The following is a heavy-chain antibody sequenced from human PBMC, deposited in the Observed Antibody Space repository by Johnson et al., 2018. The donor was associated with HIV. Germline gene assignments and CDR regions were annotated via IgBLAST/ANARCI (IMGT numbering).Heavy chain of an antibody. CDR2: ISGSGGST. D-gene: IGHD6-6*01. CDR3: ARDRWYSSSSGGVDDAFDI. Sequence: VQLVESGGGLVQPGGSLRLSCVASGFTFGGEWMHWVRQAPGQGLVWVSAISGSGGSTYYADSVKGRFTISRDNAKNSLYLQMNSLRAEDTAVYYCARDRWYSSSSGGVDDAFDIWGQGTMVTVSS. J-gene: IGHJ3*02. V-gene: IGHV3-74*01. CDR1: GFTFGGEW.